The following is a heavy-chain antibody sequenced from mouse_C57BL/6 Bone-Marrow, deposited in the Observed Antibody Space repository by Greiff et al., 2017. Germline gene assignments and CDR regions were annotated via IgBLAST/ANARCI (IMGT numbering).Heavy chain of an antibody. J-gene: IGHJ4*01. CDR2: INPSNGGT. CDR1: GYTFTSYW. D-gene: IGHD2-3*01. CDR3: ARSMAPYAMDY. V-gene: IGHV1-53*01. Sequence: QVHVKQPGTELVKPGASVKLSCKASGYTFTSYWMHWVKQRPGQGLEWIGNINPSNGGTNYNEKFKSTATLPVDKSSSTAYMQLRSLTSEDSAVYYCARSMAPYAMDYWGQGTSVTVSS.